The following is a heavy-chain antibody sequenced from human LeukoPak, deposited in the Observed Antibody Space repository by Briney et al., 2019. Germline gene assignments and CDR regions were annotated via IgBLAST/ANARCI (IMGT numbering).Heavy chain of an antibody. V-gene: IGHV4-34*01. CDR2: INHSGST. D-gene: IGHD4-17*01. J-gene: IGHJ6*03. CDR3: ARAAGDYTRAYYYYMDV. CDR1: GGSFSGYY. Sequence: PSETLSLTCAVYGGSFSGYYWSWIRQPPGKGLEWIGEINHSGSTNYNPSLKSRVTISVDTSKNQFSLKLSSVTAADTAVYYCARAAGDYTRAYYYYMDVWGKGTTVTVSS.